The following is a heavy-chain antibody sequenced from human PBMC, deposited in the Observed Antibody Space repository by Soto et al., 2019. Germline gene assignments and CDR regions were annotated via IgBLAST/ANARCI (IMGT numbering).Heavy chain of an antibody. V-gene: IGHV2-5*02. D-gene: IGHD4-17*01. CDR2: IYWDDDK. J-gene: IGHJ4*02. CDR3: AHRYGDHPFGY. CDR1: GFSLSTSGVG. Sequence: QITLKESGPTLVKPTQTLTLTCTFSGFSLSTSGVGVGWIRQPPGKALEWLALIYWDDDKRYNPSLKSRLTITKDTSKNPVDLTMTNMDPMDTPTYYCAHRYGDHPFGYWGQGTLVTVPS.